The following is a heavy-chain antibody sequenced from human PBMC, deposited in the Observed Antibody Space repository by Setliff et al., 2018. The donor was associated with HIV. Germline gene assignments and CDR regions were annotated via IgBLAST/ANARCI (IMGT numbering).Heavy chain of an antibody. CDR2: ILSTGERT. J-gene: IGHJ2*01. D-gene: IGHD3-10*01. V-gene: IGHV3-23*01. CDR1: GFTFSNYA. CDR3: AKVFGTSPLVGYFDL. Sequence: GGSLRLSCAASGFTFSNYAMSWVRQAPGEGLEWVSAILSTGERTYHADSVKGRFTISRDKSKNTVYLQMNSLRAEDTATYYCAKVFGTSPLVGYFDLWGRGTRVTVSS.